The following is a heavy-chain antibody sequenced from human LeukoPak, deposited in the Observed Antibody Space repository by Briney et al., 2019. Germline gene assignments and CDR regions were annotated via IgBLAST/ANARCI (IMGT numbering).Heavy chain of an antibody. CDR2: ISYDGSNK. J-gene: IGHJ5*02. CDR3: ARDQLNCSGGSCRNWFDP. CDR1: GFTFSNYA. D-gene: IGHD2-15*01. V-gene: IGHV3-30-3*01. Sequence: PGGSLRLSCAASGFTFSNYAMHWVRQAPGKGLEWVAVISYDGSNKYYADSVKGRFTISRDNSKNTLYLQMNSLRAEDTAVYYCARDQLNCSGGSCRNWFDPWGQGTLVTVSS.